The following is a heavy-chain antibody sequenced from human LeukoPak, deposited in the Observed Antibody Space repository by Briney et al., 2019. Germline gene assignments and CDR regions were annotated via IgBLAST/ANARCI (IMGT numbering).Heavy chain of an antibody. CDR1: GFTFDDYA. CDR3: AKDEAPRWYYYYMDV. V-gene: IGHV3-43D*04. J-gene: IGHJ6*03. Sequence: GGSLRLSCAASGFTFDDYAMHWVRQAPGKGLEWVSLISWDGGSTYYADSAKGRFTISRDNSKNSLYLQMNSLRAEDTALYYCAKDEAPRWYYYYMDVWGKGTTVTVSS. CDR2: ISWDGGST. D-gene: IGHD4-23*01.